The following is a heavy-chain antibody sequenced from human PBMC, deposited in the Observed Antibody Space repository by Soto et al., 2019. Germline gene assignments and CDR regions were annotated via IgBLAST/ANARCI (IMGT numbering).Heavy chain of an antibody. D-gene: IGHD2-15*01. CDR2: IKQDGNEK. Sequence: EVQLVESGGGLVQPGGSLRLSCVASGFTFSSYWMSWVRQAPGKGLEWVANIKQDGNEKYYVDSVKGRFTISRDNAKNSQDLQMNSLTAEDTVVYHCAKVKSVAGDYWGQGTLVTVSS. CDR1: GFTFSSYW. V-gene: IGHV3-7*05. J-gene: IGHJ4*02. CDR3: AKVKSVAGDY.